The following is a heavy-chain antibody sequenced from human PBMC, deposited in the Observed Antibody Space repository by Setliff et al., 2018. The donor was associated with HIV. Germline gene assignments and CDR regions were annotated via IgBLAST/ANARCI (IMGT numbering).Heavy chain of an antibody. CDR2: ISSYNGNT. V-gene: IGHV1-18*01. J-gene: IGHJ4*01. CDR3: ARGALLAVFDFDH. CDR1: GYTFTSYG. D-gene: IGHD3-10*01. Sequence: ASVKVSCKASGYTFTSYGISWVRQAPGQGLEWMGWISSYNGNTNYAQNLQGRITITTDTSANTGYMELSSLRSDDTAVYFCARGALLAVFDFDHWGHGTLVTVSS.